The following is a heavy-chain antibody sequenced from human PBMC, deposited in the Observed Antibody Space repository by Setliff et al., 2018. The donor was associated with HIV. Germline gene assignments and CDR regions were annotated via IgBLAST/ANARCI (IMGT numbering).Heavy chain of an antibody. CDR2: IIPLFGSA. D-gene: IGHD4-4*01. V-gene: IGHV1-69*13. CDR1: GNSFHSYA. J-gene: IGHJ6*03. CDR3: AKDGPTVIEGSYMDV. Sequence: SVKVPCKASGNSFHSYAFSWVRQAPGQGLEWMGGIIPLFGSANYAQKFQGRVTITADGSTSTVYMEVSGLRFEDTAVYFCAKDGPTVIEGSYMDVWGKGTTVTVSS.